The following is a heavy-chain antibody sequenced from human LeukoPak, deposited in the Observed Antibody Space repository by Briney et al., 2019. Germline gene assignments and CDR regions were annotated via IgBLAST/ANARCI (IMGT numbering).Heavy chain of an antibody. CDR1: GFTVSSNY. D-gene: IGHD6-19*01. CDR2: ISNDGDT. J-gene: IGHJ4*02. V-gene: IGHV3-53*01. CDR3: AGDKTTGGWYEFDY. Sequence: GGSLRLSCAASGFTVSSNYMSWVRQGPGKGLECVSVISNDGDTYYADSVKGRFTISRDTSKNTVSLQMNSLRAEDTAVYYCAGDKTTGGWYEFDYWGREPWSPSPQ.